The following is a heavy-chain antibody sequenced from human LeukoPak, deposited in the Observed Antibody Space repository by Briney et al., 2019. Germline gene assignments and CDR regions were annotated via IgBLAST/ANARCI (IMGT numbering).Heavy chain of an antibody. V-gene: IGHV3-21*01. Sequence: GGSLRLSCAASGFTFSSYWMSWVRQAPGKGLEWVSSISSSSSYIHYADSVKGRFSISRDNAKNSLYLQMNSLRAEDTAVYYCARDRNYDGSVYYEDDYFDYWGQGTLVTVSS. CDR3: ARDRNYDGSVYYEDDYFDY. CDR1: GFTFSSYW. CDR2: ISSSSSYI. J-gene: IGHJ4*02. D-gene: IGHD3-22*01.